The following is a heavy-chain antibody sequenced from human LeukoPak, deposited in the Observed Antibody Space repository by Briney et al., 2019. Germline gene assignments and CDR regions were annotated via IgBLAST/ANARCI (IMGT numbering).Heavy chain of an antibody. CDR2: ISSSSSTI. D-gene: IGHD2-8*01. Sequence: GGSLRLSCAASGFTFSTYSMNWVRQAPGKGLEWVSYISSSSSTIYYADSVKGRFTISRDNSKNTLYLQMNSLRDEDSAAYYCARVYLERLTAGYFDHWGQGTWVTVSP. CDR3: ARVYLERLTAGYFDH. CDR1: GFTFSTYS. J-gene: IGHJ4*02. V-gene: IGHV3-48*02.